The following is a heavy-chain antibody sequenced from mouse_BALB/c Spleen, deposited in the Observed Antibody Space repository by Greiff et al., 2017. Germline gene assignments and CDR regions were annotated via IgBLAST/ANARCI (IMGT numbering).Heavy chain of an antibody. CDR2: ISNGGGST. CDR3: ARHGYYGSSYAMDY. Sequence: EVHLVESGGGLVQPGGSLKLSCAASGFTFSSYTMSWVRQTPEKRLEWVAYISNGGGSTYYPDTVKGRFTISRDNAKNTLYLQMSSLKSEDTAMYYCARHGYYGSSYAMDYWGQGTSVTVSS. J-gene: IGHJ4*01. V-gene: IGHV5-12-2*01. D-gene: IGHD1-1*01. CDR1: GFTFSSYT.